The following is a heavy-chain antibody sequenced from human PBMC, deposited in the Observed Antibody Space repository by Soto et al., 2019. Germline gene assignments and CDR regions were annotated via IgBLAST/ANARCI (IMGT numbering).Heavy chain of an antibody. Sequence: GGSRRLSCAASGFTFDYYGMHGGGQVPGKGLEWVSGINWNSGSIGYGDSVKGRFAISRDNAKNSLHLQMNSLSAEDTAFYYCVKDESINWYSGHFRHWGQGTLVTVSS. V-gene: IGHV3-9*01. CDR3: VKDESINWYSGHFRH. CDR2: INWNSGSI. J-gene: IGHJ1*01. CDR1: GFTFDYYG. D-gene: IGHD6-13*01.